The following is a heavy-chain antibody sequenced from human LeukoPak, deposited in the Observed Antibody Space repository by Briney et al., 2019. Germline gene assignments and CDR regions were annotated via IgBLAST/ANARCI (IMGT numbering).Heavy chain of an antibody. CDR1: GGSISSYY. J-gene: IGHJ3*02. V-gene: IGHV4-59*01. CDR3: ARGGAAVADRAFDI. Sequence: PSETLSLTCTVSGGSISSYYWSWIRQPPGKGLEWIGYIYYSGSTNYNPSLKSRVTISVDTSKNQFSLKLSPVTAADTAVYYCARGGAAVADRAFDIWGQGTMVTASS. CDR2: IYYSGST. D-gene: IGHD6-19*01.